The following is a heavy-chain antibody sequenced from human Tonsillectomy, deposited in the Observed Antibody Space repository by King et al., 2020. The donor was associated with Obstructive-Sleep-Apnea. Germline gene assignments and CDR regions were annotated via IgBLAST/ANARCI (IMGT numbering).Heavy chain of an antibody. J-gene: IGHJ4*02. CDR1: GFTFSDYG. CDR3: AKRGYGGNGPDY. V-gene: IGHV3-30*02. Sequence: VQLVESGGGVVQPGRSLRLSCAASGFTFSDYGIHWVRQAPGKGLEWVAFITYDGSYKYYADSVKGRFTISRDNSKNTMFLQMNSLRQEDTAVYYCAKRGYGGNGPDYWGQGTLVTVSS. D-gene: IGHD4-23*01. CDR2: ITYDGSYK.